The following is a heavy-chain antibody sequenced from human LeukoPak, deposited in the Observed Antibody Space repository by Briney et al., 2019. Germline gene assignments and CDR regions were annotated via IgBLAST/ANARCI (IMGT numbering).Heavy chain of an antibody. J-gene: IGHJ6*02. D-gene: IGHD1-14*01. V-gene: IGHV4-59*01. CDR2: IYYSGST. CDR3: ARKNNLRDYYYGMDV. Sequence: SETLSLTCTVSGGSISSYYWSWIRQPPGKGLEWIGYIYYSGSTNYNPSLKSRVTISVDTSKNQFSLKLSSVTAADTAVYYCARKNNLRDYYYGMDVWGQGTTVTVSS. CDR1: GGSISSYY.